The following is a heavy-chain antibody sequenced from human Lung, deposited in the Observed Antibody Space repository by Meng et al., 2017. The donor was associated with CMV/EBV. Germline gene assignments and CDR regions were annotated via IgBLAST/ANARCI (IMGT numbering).Heavy chain of an antibody. D-gene: IGHD1-1*01. CDR3: ARAIVKNGKRQFDY. CDR2: INADNGDT. CDR1: GYTFTSYA. Sequence: QEQLVQSGSELKKPGASVKVSCKASGYTFTSYAVHWVRQAPGPRLEWMGWINADNGDTIYARDFQGWVTMTRDTSNRTLYMEVSRLRFDDTAVYYCARAIVKNGKRQFDYWGQGTLVTVSS. J-gene: IGHJ4*02. V-gene: IGHV1-2*04.